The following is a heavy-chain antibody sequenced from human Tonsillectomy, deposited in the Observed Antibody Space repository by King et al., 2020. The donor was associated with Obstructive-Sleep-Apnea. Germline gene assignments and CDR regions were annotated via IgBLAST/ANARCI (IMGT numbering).Heavy chain of an antibody. D-gene: IGHD6-13*01. CDR1: GFTFSSYW. J-gene: IGHJ4*02. CDR2: IKQDGREK. V-gene: IGHV3-7*03. Sequence: VQLVESGGGLVQPGGSLRLSCAASGFTFSSYWMSWVRQAPGKGLEWVANIKQDGREKYYVDSVKGRFTISRDNAKNSLYLQMNSLRAEDTAVYYCARDPPRIAAAGDFDYWGQGTLVTVSS. CDR3: ARDPPRIAAAGDFDY.